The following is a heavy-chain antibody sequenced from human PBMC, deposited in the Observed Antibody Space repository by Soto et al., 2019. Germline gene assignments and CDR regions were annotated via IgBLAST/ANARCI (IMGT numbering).Heavy chain of an antibody. CDR1: GGSISSYY. D-gene: IGHD3-3*01. V-gene: IGHV4-59*01. Sequence: SETLSLTCTVSGGSISSYYWSWIRQPPGKGLEWIGYIYYSGSTNYNPSLKSRVTISVDTSKNQFSLKLSSVTAADTAVYYCARAQSYYYFWSGYYTGIAHDYYYYYMDVWGKGTTVTVSS. CDR2: IYYSGST. CDR3: ARAQSYYYFWSGYYTGIAHDYYYYYMDV. J-gene: IGHJ6*03.